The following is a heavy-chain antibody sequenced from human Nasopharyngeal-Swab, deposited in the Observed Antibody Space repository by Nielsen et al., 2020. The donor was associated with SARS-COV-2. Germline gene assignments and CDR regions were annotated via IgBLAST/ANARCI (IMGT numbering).Heavy chain of an antibody. CDR3: ARDPYSGEGDY. D-gene: IGHD5-12*01. CDR2: ISSSSSYI. CDR1: GFTFSSYS. Sequence: SLKLSWSPSGFTFSSYSMNWVRQAPGKGLEWVSSISSSSSYIYYADSVKGRFTISRDNAKNSLYLQMNSLRAEDTAVYYCARDPYSGEGDYWGQGTLVTVSS. V-gene: IGHV3-21*01. J-gene: IGHJ4*02.